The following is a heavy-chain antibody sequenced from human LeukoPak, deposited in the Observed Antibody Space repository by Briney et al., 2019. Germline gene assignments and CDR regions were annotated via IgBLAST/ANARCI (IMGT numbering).Heavy chain of an antibody. CDR3: ARDREAYCSSTSCYTGADY. V-gene: IGHV3-48*01. J-gene: IGHJ4*02. D-gene: IGHD2-2*02. Sequence: GSLRLSCAASGFTFSNYSMNWVRRAPGKGLEGVSYISSSSSTIYYADSVKGRFTISRDNAKNSLYLQMNSLRAEDTAVYYCARDREAYCSSTSCYTGADYWGQGTLVTVSS. CDR1: GFTFSNYS. CDR2: ISSSSSTI.